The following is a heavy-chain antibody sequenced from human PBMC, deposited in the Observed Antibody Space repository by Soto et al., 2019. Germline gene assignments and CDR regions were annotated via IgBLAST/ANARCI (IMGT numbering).Heavy chain of an antibody. Sequence: QVQLVQSGAEVKKPGSSVKVSCKASGGTFSSNAISWVRQAPGQGLEWMGGIIPISASPNYAQNFQGRVTVTADKATSTAYLELSRLKFADSAIYSCAVTVTGSRSPLAHWGRGTLVIVSS. V-gene: IGHV1-69*06. J-gene: IGHJ4*02. CDR2: IIPISASP. D-gene: IGHD3-9*01. CDR3: AVTVTGSRSPLAH. CDR1: GGTFSSNA.